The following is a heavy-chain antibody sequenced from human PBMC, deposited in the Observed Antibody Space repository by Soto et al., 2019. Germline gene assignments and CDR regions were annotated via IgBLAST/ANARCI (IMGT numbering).Heavy chain of an antibody. CDR3: GKDLGRGGWGDAFDI. Sequence: EVQLLESGGGLVQPGGSLRLSCAASGFTFSSYAMSWVRQAPGKGLEWVSAISGSGGSTYYADSVKGRFTISRDNSKNPLDLQMKSLGAEDTAVYYCGKDLGRGGWGDAFDIWGQGKMVTVSS. CDR2: ISGSGGST. D-gene: IGHD6-19*01. CDR1: GFTFSSYA. V-gene: IGHV3-23*01. J-gene: IGHJ3*02.